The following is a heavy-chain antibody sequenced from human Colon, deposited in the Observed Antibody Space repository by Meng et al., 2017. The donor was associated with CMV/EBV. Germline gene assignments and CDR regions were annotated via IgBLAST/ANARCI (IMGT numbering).Heavy chain of an antibody. CDR3: ADPPAGL. CDR1: GGSLIGTNG. CDR2: IFHSGAS. Sequence: TLSLTCVVAGGSLIGTNGWNWVRQPPGGGLEWIGEIFHSGASNYNPSLKSRATISIDNSKNQFSLRLTSVTVADTAVYFCADPPAGLWGQGVLVTVSS. D-gene: IGHD3-16*01. J-gene: IGHJ4*02. V-gene: IGHV4-4*01.